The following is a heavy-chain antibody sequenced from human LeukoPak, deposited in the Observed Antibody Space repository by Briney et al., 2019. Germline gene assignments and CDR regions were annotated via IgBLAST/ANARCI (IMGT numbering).Heavy chain of an antibody. V-gene: IGHV1-69*01. J-gene: IGHJ4*02. Sequence: SVKVSCKASGDTFSSYAFSWVRQAPGQGLEWMGAIIPMSGTTHYAQNFQGRVTITSDESTRTVYLEVASLRSEDTALYYCARSNNVFFAGDHWGQGTLVTVSS. CDR1: GDTFSSYA. CDR3: ARSNNVFFAGDH. D-gene: IGHD1/OR15-1a*01. CDR2: IIPMSGTT.